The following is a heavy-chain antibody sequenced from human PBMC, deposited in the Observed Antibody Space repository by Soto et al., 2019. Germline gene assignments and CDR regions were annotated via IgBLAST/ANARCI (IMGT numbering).Heavy chain of an antibody. CDR2: MYYSGTT. J-gene: IGHJ5*02. CDR3: AVVDSNGNWFDP. D-gene: IGHD6-25*01. V-gene: IGHV4-39*01. CDR1: GVSISSSDFY. Sequence: SETLSLTCTVSGVSISSSDFYWVLLRQTPGKGLEFIGSMYYSGTTYYNPSLKSRVTISVDTSKNQFTLKLISVTAADTAVYYCAVVDSNGNWFDPWGEGALVSVSS.